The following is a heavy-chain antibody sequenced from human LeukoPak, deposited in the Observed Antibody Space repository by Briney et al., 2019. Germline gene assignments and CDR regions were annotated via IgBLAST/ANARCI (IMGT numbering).Heavy chain of an antibody. CDR3: ARVRTPFTRTDAFDI. CDR2: TYYRSKWYN. V-gene: IGHV6-1*01. Sequence: SQTLSLTCAISGDSVSSNSATRNWIRQSPSRGLEWLGRTYYRSKWYNDYAISVKSRITMNPDTSNNQFSLQLNSVTPEDTAVYYCARVRTPFTRTDAFDIWGQGTMVTVSS. D-gene: IGHD3-10*01. J-gene: IGHJ3*02. CDR1: GDSVSSNSAT.